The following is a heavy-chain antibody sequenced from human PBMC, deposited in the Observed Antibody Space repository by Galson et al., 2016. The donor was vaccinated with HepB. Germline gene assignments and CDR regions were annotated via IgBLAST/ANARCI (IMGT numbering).Heavy chain of an antibody. D-gene: IGHD3-10*01. CDR2: ISASSGTI. CDR3: ARPYTYYFGSGSYFAVLHYGMDV. CDR1: GFRFSDYH. V-gene: IGHV3-48*04. J-gene: IGHJ6*02. Sequence: SLRLSCAASGFRFSDYHMNWVRQAPGRGLEWVAYISASSGTIYYAVSVKDRFTISRDNANNSLSLQMNSLRAEDTAFYYCARPYTYYFGSGSYFAVLHYGMDVWGQGTTVTVSS.